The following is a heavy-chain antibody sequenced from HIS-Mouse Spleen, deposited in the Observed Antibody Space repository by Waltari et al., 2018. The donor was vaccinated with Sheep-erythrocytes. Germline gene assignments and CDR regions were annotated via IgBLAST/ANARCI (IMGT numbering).Heavy chain of an antibody. D-gene: IGHD3-3*01. CDR1: GFSLSNARMG. Sequence: QVTLKESGPVLVKPTETLTLTCTVSGFSLSNARMGVSWIRQPPGKALEWLAHIFSTDEKSYSTFLKSRLTISKETSKSQVVLTMTNMDPVDTATYYCARITSYYDFWSTYNKDYFDYWGQGTLVTVSS. CDR2: IFSTDEK. J-gene: IGHJ4*02. CDR3: ARITSYYDFWSTYNKDYFDY. V-gene: IGHV2-26*01.